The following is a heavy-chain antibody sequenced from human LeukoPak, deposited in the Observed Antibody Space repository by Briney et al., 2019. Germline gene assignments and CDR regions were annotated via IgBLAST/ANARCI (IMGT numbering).Heavy chain of an antibody. CDR2: IWYDGSNK. CDR1: GFTFSSYV. D-gene: IGHD2-2*01. J-gene: IGHJ6*02. CDR3: ARGAYCSSTSCYEGLYYYYGMDV. V-gene: IGHV3-33*01. Sequence: GRSLRLSCAASGFTFSSYVMHWVRQAPGKGLEWVAVIWYDGSNKYYADSVKGRFTISRDNSKNTLYLQMNSLRAEDTAVYYCARGAYCSSTSCYEGLYYYYGMDVWGQGTTVTVSS.